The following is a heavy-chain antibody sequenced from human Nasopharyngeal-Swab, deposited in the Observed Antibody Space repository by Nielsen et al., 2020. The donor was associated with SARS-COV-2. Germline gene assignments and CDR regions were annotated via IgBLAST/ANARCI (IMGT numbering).Heavy chain of an antibody. D-gene: IGHD3-10*01. CDR2: IFSNDEK. J-gene: IGHJ6*02. V-gene: IGHV2-26*01. CDR1: GFSLSNARMG. Sequence: SGPTLVKPTATLTLTCTVSGFSLSNARMGVSWIRQPPGKALEWLAHIFSNDEKSYSTSLKSRLTISKDTSKSQVVLTMTNMDPVDTATYYCARIPRVSSVFGYYYYGMDVWGQGTTVTVSS. CDR3: ARIPRVSSVFGYYYYGMDV.